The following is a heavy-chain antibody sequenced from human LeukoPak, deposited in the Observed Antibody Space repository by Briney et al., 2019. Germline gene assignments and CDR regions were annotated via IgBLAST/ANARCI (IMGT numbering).Heavy chain of an antibody. CDR3: ARGRDSGGDLFYYYIDV. Sequence: SVKVSCKASGGTFSSYAISWVRQAPGQGLEWMGGIIPIFGTANYAQKFQGRVTITTDESTSTAYMELSSLRSEDTAVYYCARGRDSGGDLFYYYIDVWGKGTTVTVSS. J-gene: IGHJ6*03. D-gene: IGHD2-15*01. CDR1: GGTFSSYA. V-gene: IGHV1-69*05. CDR2: IIPIFGTA.